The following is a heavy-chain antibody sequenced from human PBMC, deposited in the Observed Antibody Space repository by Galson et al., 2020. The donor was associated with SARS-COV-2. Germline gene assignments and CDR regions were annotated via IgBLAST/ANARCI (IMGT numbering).Heavy chain of an antibody. D-gene: IGHD3-10*01. J-gene: IGHJ3*01. CDR2: IYGGGNT. V-gene: IGHV3-53*01. Sequence: GGSLRLTCVASGFNISSSYMSWISQAPGKGLEWVSIIYGGGNTYYADSVKGRFTISRDNSKNTLYLQMNSLKAEDTAVYYCARVYLRGFDVWGQGTMVTVSS. CDR1: GFNISSSY. CDR3: ARVYLRGFDV.